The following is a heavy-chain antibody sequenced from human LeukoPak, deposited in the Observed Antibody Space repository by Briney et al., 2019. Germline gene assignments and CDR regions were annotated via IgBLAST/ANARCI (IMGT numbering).Heavy chain of an antibody. CDR3: ARDRSYGDYGAFDY. Sequence: QPGGSLRLSCAASGFTFSSHWMHWVRQAPGKGLVWVSRINSDGSSTSYADSVKGRFTISRDNAKNTLYLQMNSLRAEDTAVYYCARDRSYGDYGAFDYWGQGTLVTVSS. D-gene: IGHD4-17*01. CDR1: GFTFSSHW. V-gene: IGHV3-74*01. J-gene: IGHJ4*02. CDR2: INSDGSST.